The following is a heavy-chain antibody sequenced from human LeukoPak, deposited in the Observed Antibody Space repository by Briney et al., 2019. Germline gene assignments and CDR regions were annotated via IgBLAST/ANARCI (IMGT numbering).Heavy chain of an antibody. D-gene: IGHD6-13*01. CDR1: GFTVSSNY. Sequence: PGGSLRLSCAASGFTVSSNYMSWVRQPPGKGLEWVSVIYSGGSTYYADSVKGRFTISRDNSKNTLYLQMNSLRAEDTAVYYCARDGGTYSSSPIGYWGQGTLVTVSS. CDR3: ARDGGTYSSSPIGY. J-gene: IGHJ4*02. CDR2: IYSGGST. V-gene: IGHV3-66*02.